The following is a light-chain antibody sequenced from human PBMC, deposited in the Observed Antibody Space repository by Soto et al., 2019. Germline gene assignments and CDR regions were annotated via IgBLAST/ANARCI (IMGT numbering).Light chain of an antibody. CDR1: QTLTSSY. Sequence: EMVLTQSPGTLSLSPGQRATLSCRTSQTLTSSYLAWYQQKPGQAPSLLIYGASTRVTDFPDRFNGSGSGTHFTLTISRVEPEDFAVYYCQQYDASPITFGQGTKLEIK. CDR3: QQYDASPIT. J-gene: IGKJ2*01. CDR2: GAS. V-gene: IGKV3-20*01.